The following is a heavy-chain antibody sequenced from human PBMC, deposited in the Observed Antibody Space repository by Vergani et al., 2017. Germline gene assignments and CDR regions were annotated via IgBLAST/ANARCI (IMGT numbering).Heavy chain of an antibody. Sequence: QVQLVQSGAEVKKPGASVKVSCKASGYTFTSYYMHWVRQAPGQGLEWMGIINPSGGSTSYAQKFQGRVTMTRDTSTSTVYMELSSLRSEDTAVYYCARDGLTAMVRMGYYYMDVWGKGTTVTVSS. CDR1: GYTFTSYY. D-gene: IGHD5-18*01. V-gene: IGHV1-46*01. J-gene: IGHJ6*03. CDR3: ARDGLTAMVRMGYYYMDV. CDR2: INPSGGST.